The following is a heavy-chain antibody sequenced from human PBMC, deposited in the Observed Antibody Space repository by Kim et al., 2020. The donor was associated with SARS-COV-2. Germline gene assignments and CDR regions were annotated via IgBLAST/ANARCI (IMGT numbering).Heavy chain of an antibody. CDR3: AREGGRGSSWSRGYYYGMDV. CDR2: IGTAGDT. V-gene: IGHV3-13*04. D-gene: IGHD6-13*01. Sequence: GGSLRLSCAASGFTFSSYDMHWVRQATGKGLEWVSAIGTAGDTYYPGSVKGRFTISRENAKNSLYLQMNSLRAGDTAVYYCAREGGRGSSWSRGYYYGMDVWGQGTTVTVSS. J-gene: IGHJ6*02. CDR1: GFTFSSYD.